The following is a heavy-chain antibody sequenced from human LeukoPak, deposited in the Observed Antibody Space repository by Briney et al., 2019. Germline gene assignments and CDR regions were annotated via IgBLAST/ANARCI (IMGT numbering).Heavy chain of an antibody. CDR2: ISGSGGST. J-gene: IGHJ3*02. CDR1: GFTFSSYA. V-gene: IGHV3-23*01. CDR3: AKTYYYDSSGYFYAFDI. D-gene: IGHD3-22*01. Sequence: PGGSLRLSCAASGFTFSSYAMSWVRQAPAKGLEWVSAISGSGGSTYYADSVKGRFTISRDNSKNTLYLQMNSLRAEDTAVYYCAKTYYYDSSGYFYAFDIWGQGTMVTVSS.